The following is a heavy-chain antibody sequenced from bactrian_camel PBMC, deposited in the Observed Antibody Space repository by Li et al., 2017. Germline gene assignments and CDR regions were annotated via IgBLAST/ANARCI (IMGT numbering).Heavy chain of an antibody. Sequence: VQLVESGGGSVQAGGSLRLSCAASGIQRTYCMAWFRQVPGKEREGVATFFTRSGSTIIADSVKGRFTISQDNAKNAVYLHMNVLKPEDTAMYYCAAVRYGGSWYPHCRARSADFGYWGQGTQVTVS. CDR1: GIQRTYC. D-gene: IGHD6*01. V-gene: IGHV3S53*01. J-gene: IGHJ6*01. CDR2: FFTRSGST. CDR3: AAVRYGGSWYPHCRARSADFGY.